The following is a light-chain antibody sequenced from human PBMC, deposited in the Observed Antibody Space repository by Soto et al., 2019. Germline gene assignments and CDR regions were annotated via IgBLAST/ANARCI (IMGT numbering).Light chain of an antibody. CDR3: SSYTNSGTYV. CDR2: DVS. CDR1: SSDVGSYNY. J-gene: IGLJ1*01. Sequence: QSVLTQPASVSGSPGQSITISCTGTSSDVGSYNYVSWYQQDPGKAPKLIFYDVSNRPSGVSDRFSVPKSGNTASLTISNLQAEDEAAYYCSSYTNSGTYVFGTGTKVTVL. V-gene: IGLV2-14*01.